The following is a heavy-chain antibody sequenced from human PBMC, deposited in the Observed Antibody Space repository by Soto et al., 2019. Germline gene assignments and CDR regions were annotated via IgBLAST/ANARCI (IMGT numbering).Heavy chain of an antibody. V-gene: IGHV3-9*01. Sequence: RHICATSGMNFDDIAVYWVRRPPGKGLEWVSGISWNSARIAYADSVKGRFTISRDRAKKSLHLQMDSLRDEDTALYYCAVAAPLDVWGKGTAVTVSS. CDR2: ISWNSARI. D-gene: IGHD6-25*01. CDR1: GMNFDDIA. CDR3: AVAAPLDV. J-gene: IGHJ6*04.